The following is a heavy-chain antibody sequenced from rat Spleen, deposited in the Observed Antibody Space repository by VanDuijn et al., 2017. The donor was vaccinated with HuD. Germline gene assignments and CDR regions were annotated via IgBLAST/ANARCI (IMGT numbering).Heavy chain of an antibody. CDR3: ARPTEGIAWFAY. V-gene: IGHV5-22*01. CDR2: IHYEGSST. CDR1: GFTFSDYY. D-gene: IGHD1-11*01. Sequence: EVQLVESGGGLVQPGGSMNLSCAASGFTFSDYYMAWVRQAPKKGLEWVASIHYEGSSTYYGDSVKGRFTISRDNAKITLYLQMNSLRSEDTATYYCARPTEGIAWFAYWGQGTLVTVSS. J-gene: IGHJ3*01.